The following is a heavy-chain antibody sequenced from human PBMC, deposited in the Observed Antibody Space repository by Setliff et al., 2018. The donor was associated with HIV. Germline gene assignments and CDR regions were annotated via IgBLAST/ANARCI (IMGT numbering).Heavy chain of an antibody. CDR1: GGSISSGSYY. CDR3: ARGGRSLAAQTWFDP. V-gene: IGHV4-61*09. Sequence: KSSETLSLTCTVSGGSISSGSYYWTWIRQPAGKGLEWIGQIYTSGSTNYNPSLKSRLTISVDTSKNQFSLKLSSVTAADTAVYYCARGGRSLAAQTWFDPWGQGTLVTVS. J-gene: IGHJ5*02. CDR2: IYTSGST. D-gene: IGHD6-6*01.